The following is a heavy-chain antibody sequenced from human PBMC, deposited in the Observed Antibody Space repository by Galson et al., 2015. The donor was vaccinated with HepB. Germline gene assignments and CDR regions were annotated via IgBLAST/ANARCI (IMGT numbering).Heavy chain of an antibody. Sequence: SLRLSCAASGFTFSSYWMGWVRQAPGKGLEWVANIKQDGSEKYYVDSVKGRFTISRDNAKNSLYLQMNSLRAEDTAVYYCARELYDFWSGYYTGLDYWGQGTLVTVSS. CDR1: GFTFSSYW. J-gene: IGHJ4*02. V-gene: IGHV3-7*01. CDR2: IKQDGSEK. D-gene: IGHD3-3*01. CDR3: ARELYDFWSGYYTGLDY.